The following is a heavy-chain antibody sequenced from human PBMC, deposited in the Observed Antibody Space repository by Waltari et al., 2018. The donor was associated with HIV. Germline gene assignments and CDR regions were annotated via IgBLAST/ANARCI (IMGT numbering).Heavy chain of an antibody. V-gene: IGHV5-51*01. CDR1: GYNFANYW. CDR2: IYPGDSDT. CDR3: ARHLWFGEPSHYYYYYGMDV. J-gene: IGHJ6*02. D-gene: IGHD3-10*01. Sequence: EVQLVQSGAEVKKPGESLKISCKGSGYNFANYWIGWVRQMPEHGRGWMGIIYPGDSDTRYSPSFQGQVTISADKSISTAYLQWSSLKASDTAMYYCARHLWFGEPSHYYYYYGMDVWGQGTTVTVSS.